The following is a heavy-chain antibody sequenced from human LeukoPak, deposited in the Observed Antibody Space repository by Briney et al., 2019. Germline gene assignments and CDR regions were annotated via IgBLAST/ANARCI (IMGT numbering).Heavy chain of an antibody. Sequence: GGSLRLSCAASEFSFSNFAMYWVRQAPGKGLEWLAVISYDGSIRYYADSVKGRFTISRDNSNNTVHLQMNSLRPDDSALYYCAREDNPLWFDPWGQGTLVTVSS. J-gene: IGHJ5*02. CDR1: EFSFSNFA. V-gene: IGHV3-30-3*01. CDR2: ISYDGSIR. CDR3: AREDNPLWFDP. D-gene: IGHD1-1*01.